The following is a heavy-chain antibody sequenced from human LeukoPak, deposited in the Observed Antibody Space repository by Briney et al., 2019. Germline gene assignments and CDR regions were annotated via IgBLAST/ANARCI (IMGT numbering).Heavy chain of an antibody. Sequence: GGSLRLSCTVSGFTFSNHWMSWVRQAPGKGLEWVANIKQDGSEKYYVDSVKGRFTISRDNAKNSLYLQMSSLRAEDTAVYYCAREAGTSDYWGQGTLVTVSS. CDR2: IKQDGSEK. D-gene: IGHD6-13*01. CDR1: GFTFSNHW. J-gene: IGHJ4*02. V-gene: IGHV3-7*01. CDR3: AREAGTSDY.